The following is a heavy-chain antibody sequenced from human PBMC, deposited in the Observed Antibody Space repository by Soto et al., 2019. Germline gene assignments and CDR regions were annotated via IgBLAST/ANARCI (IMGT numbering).Heavy chain of an antibody. D-gene: IGHD3-3*01. V-gene: IGHV4-4*07. CDR3: ARDNNDFWSLYPLAFDY. CDR2: VSTSGNV. CDR1: GGSLTKYY. Sequence: PSETLSLTCTVSGGSLTKYYWSWIRQLAGKGLEWIGRVSTSGNVVSKASLRSRLTMSVDTSKNQFSLRLTSVTAADTAVYYCARDNNDFWSLYPLAFDYWGQGALVTVSS. J-gene: IGHJ4*02.